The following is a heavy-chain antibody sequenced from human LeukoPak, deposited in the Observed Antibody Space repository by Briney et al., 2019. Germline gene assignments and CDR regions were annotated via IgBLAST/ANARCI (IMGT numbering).Heavy chain of an antibody. CDR1: GYTFTSYY. V-gene: IGHV1-46*01. D-gene: IGHD6-6*01. J-gene: IGHJ3*02. CDR3: ARDQREGIAARPGLNAFDI. Sequence: GSSVKVSCKPSGYTFTSYYMHWVRQAPGQGLEGMGIINPSGGSTSYAQKFQGRVTMTKETSTRTVYMELSSLRSEDTAVYYCARDQREGIAARPGLNAFDIWGQGTMVTVSS. CDR2: INPSGGST.